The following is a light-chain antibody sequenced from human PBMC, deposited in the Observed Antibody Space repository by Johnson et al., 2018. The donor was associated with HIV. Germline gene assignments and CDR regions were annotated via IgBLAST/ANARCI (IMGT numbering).Light chain of an antibody. CDR2: QNT. CDR3: GTWDNSLSAGV. J-gene: IGLJ1*01. V-gene: IGLV1-51*02. Sequence: QSVLTQPPSVSAAPGQKVTISCSGSSSNIGNNYVSWYQQLPGTAPKLLIYQNTWRPSWIPDRFSGSTSGASATLAITGLQTGDEADYYCGTWDNSLSAGVCGTGTKVTVL. CDR1: SSNIGNNY.